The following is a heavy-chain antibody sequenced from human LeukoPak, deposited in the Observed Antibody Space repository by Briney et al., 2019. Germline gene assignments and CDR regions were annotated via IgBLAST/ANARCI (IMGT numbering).Heavy chain of an antibody. CDR1: GFTFSRAS. CDR3: VGVGQLYYFDY. J-gene: IGHJ4*02. Sequence: PGGSLRLSCVASGFTFSRASMNWVRQAPGKGLEWVGRIKNKTEGGTTQYAAPVKGRFTISRDDSKKTLYLQMNSLKTEDTAVYYCVGVGQLYYFDYWGQGTLVTVSS. V-gene: IGHV3-15*01. CDR2: IKNKTEGGTT. D-gene: IGHD1-26*01.